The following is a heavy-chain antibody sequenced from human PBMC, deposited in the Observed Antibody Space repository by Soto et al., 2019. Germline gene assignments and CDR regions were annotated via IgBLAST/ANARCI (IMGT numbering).Heavy chain of an antibody. D-gene: IGHD1-20*01. CDR3: ARDSGITGTPAYYYYGMDV. J-gene: IGHJ6*02. CDR1: GYSFTSYW. CDR2: IYPGDSDT. V-gene: IGHV5-51*01. Sequence: PGESLKISCKGSGYSFTSYWIGWVRQMPGKGLEWMGIIYPGDSDTRYSPSFQGQVTISVDKSISTAYMELSSLRSEDTAVYYCARDSGITGTPAYYYYGMDVWGQGTTVTVSS.